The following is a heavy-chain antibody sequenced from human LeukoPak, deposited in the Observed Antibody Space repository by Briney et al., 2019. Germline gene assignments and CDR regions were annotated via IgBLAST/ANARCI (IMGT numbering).Heavy chain of an antibody. CDR3: ARDNWNAAPGAFDP. V-gene: IGHV3-21*01. CDR1: GFTFSSFA. D-gene: IGHD1-20*01. Sequence: EPGGSLRLSCAASGFTFSSFAMSWVRQAPGKGLEWVSSISKTGNDMHYADSVKGRFTISRDNARKSLYLQMNTLRIEDTAVYYCARDNWNAAPGAFDPWGQGSLVTVSS. J-gene: IGHJ5*02. CDR2: ISKTGNDM.